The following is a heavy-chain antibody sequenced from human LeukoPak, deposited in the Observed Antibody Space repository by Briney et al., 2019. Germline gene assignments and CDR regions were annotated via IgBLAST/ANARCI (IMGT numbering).Heavy chain of an antibody. Sequence: PSQNLSLTSAVYARYFSGYYWSWIRQPPGERLEWNGEINDSGSTNYNPSLKRQVTISVDTSKKQFSLKLSSVTAADTAVYYCARAYYDILTGAEGYFQHWGQGTLVTVSS. J-gene: IGHJ1*01. V-gene: IGHV4-34*01. D-gene: IGHD3-9*01. CDR3: ARAYYDILTGAEGYFQH. CDR1: ARYFSGYY. CDR2: INDSGST.